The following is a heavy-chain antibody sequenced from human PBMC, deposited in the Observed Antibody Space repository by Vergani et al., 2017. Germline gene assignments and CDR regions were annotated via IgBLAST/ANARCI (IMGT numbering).Heavy chain of an antibody. CDR3: ARDSWTSELRGVYWFDT. Sequence: QVQLQESGPGLVKPSQTLSLTCSVSGVSVSSTAFYWNWIRQPAGKGLEWIGRIHSSGTTNYNPSLKSRVTLSVDTSKNQLSLRMTSVTAADTAVYYCARDSWTSELRGVYWFDTWGQGTLVSVSS. V-gene: IGHV4-61*02. J-gene: IGHJ5*02. CDR2: IHSSGTT. D-gene: IGHD3-10*01. CDR1: GVSVSSTAFY.